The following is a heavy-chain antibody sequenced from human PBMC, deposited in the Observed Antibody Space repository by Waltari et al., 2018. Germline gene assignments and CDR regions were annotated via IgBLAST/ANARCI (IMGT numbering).Heavy chain of an antibody. Sequence: QVQLQESGPGLVKPSETLSLTCTVPGGSISSYYWSWIRQPPGKGLEWIGYIYYSGSTNYNPSLKSRVTISVDTSKNQFSLKLSSVTAADTAVYYCARDQGSVSYAFDIWGQGTMVTVSS. V-gene: IGHV4-59*01. J-gene: IGHJ3*02. CDR1: GGSISSYY. D-gene: IGHD3-16*02. CDR2: IYYSGST. CDR3: ARDQGSVSYAFDI.